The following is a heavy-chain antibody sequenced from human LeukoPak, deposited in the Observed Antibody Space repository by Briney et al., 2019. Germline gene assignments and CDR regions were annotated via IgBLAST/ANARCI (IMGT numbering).Heavy chain of an antibody. CDR2: IIPVLNKT. J-gene: IGHJ6*02. CDR3: AKDQGLTAPPPYGLDV. V-gene: IGHV1-69*04. Sequence: SVKVSCKTSGGTFSSSAITWVRQAPGQGLEWMGRIIPVLNKTTYAQKFQGRVTITADTSTSTVYMELSSLRSEETSVYYCAKDQGLTAPPPYGLDVWGQGTTVIVTS. CDR1: GGTFSSSA. D-gene: IGHD5-18*01.